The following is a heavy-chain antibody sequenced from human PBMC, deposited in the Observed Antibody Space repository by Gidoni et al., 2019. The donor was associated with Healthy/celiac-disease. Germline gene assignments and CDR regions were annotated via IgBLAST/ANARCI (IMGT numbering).Heavy chain of an antibody. V-gene: IGHV4-34*01. CDR2: INHSGST. CDR3: ARHRITIFGVVIMTTRRGQGGMGYNWFDP. Sequence: QVQLQQWSAGLLNPSATLSLPCAVYGGSFRGYYWSWIRQPTGKGLEWIGEINHSGSTNYNPALKSRVTISVDTSKNQFSLKLSAVTAADTAVYYCARHRITIFGVVIMTTRRGQGGMGYNWFDPWGQGTLVTVSS. J-gene: IGHJ5*02. D-gene: IGHD3-3*01. CDR1: GGSFRGYY.